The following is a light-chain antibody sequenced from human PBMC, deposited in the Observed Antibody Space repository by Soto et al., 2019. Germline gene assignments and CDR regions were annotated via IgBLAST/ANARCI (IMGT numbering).Light chain of an antibody. CDR1: QSISSW. Sequence: DLQMTQSPSTLSASVGDRVTITCRASQSISSWLAWYQQKPGKAPKLLIYKASSLESGVPSRFSGSGAGTEFTLTISSLQPDDFATYYCLQYNTYSQSFGHGTKVEIK. CDR3: LQYNTYSQS. J-gene: IGKJ1*01. CDR2: KAS. V-gene: IGKV1-5*03.